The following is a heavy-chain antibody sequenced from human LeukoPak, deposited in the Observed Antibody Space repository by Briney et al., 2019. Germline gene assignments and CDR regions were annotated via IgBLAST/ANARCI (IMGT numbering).Heavy chain of an antibody. CDR2: VSISSGTI. J-gene: IGHJ4*02. CDR3: ARAMSTFGGVRNYFDS. D-gene: IGHD3-16*01. V-gene: IGHV3-48*04. CDR1: GFTVSSNY. Sequence: GGSLRLSCAASGFTVSSNYMSWVRQAPGKGLEWISFVSISSGTIYYADSVNGRFRISRDNAKSSLDLEMNSLRAEDTAVYYCARAMSTFGGVRNYFDSWGQGTLVTVSS.